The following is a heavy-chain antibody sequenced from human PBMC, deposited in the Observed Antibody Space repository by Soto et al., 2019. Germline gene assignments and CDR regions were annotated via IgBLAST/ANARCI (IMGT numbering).Heavy chain of an antibody. CDR1: GGTFSRYA. D-gene: IGHD3-22*01. V-gene: IGHV1-69*13. CDR3: ARGVYYDSRFYYFFF. Sequence: SVKVSCKASGGTFSRYALSWVRQAPGQGPEWMGGIVPMFGTANYAQKFQGRVTITADESTSTAYMQLSSLRSEDTAVYYCARGVYYDSRFYYFFFWGQRNLVPVS. CDR2: IVPMFGTA. J-gene: IGHJ4*02.